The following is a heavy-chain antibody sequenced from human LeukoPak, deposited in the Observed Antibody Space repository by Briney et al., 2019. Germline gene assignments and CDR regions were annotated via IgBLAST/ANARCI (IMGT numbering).Heavy chain of an antibody. V-gene: IGHV1-69*05. Sequence: ASVKVSCKASGGTFSSYAISWVRQAPGQGLEWMGRIIPIFGTANYAQKFQGRVTITTDESTSTAYMELSSLRSEDTAVYYCATTCSGGSCYSPPRWFDPWGQGTLVTVSS. CDR1: GGTFSSYA. J-gene: IGHJ5*02. CDR2: IIPIFGTA. D-gene: IGHD2-15*01. CDR3: ATTCSGGSCYSPPRWFDP.